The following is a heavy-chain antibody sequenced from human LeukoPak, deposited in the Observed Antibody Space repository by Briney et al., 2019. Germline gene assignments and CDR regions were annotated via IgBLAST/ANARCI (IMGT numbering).Heavy chain of an antibody. CDR3: ATMIGGSPTPFDY. Sequence: SVKVSCKASGGTFSSYAISWVRQAPGQGLEWMGGIIPIFGTANYAQKFQGRVTITADESTSTAYMELSSLRSEDTAVYYCATMIGGSPTPFDYWGQGTLVTVSS. CDR2: IIPIFGTA. D-gene: IGHD3-16*01. J-gene: IGHJ4*02. CDR1: GGTFSSYA. V-gene: IGHV1-69*01.